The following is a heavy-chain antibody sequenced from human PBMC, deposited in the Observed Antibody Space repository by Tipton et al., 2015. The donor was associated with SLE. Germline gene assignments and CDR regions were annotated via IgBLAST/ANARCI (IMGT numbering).Heavy chain of an antibody. CDR1: GFTFSSYW. Sequence: GSLRLSCAASGFTFSSYWMSWVRQAPGKGREWLAAIKPDGSEAYFVDSVKGRFTISRDNAQSSLYLQMNNLRAEDTAVYYCGVIYWGQGALVIVSS. V-gene: IGHV3-7*01. CDR2: IKPDGSEA. J-gene: IGHJ4*02. D-gene: IGHD2-21*01. CDR3: GVIY.